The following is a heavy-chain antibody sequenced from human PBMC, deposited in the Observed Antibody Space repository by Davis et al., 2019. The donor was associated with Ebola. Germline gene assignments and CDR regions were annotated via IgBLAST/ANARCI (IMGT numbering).Heavy chain of an antibody. CDR1: GFTFSAYH. J-gene: IGHJ3*02. CDR3: AKEPSSGYAFDI. Sequence: GESLKISCAASGFTFSAYHMNWVRQAPGKGLEWVANIRDSEVTYYADSVKGRFTISRDNSKSTLYLQMDSLRAEDTALYDCAKEPSSGYAFDIWGQGTMVTVSS. CDR2: IRDSEVT. D-gene: IGHD3-22*01. V-gene: IGHV3-23*01.